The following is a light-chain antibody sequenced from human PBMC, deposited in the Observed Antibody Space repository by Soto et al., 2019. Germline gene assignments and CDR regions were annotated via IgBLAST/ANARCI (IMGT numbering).Light chain of an antibody. CDR2: DAS. V-gene: IGKV1-5*01. J-gene: IGKJ2*01. Sequence: DIQMTQSPSTLSTSVGDRVTITCRASQYINRWLAWYQQKPGKAPKLLIYDASSLESGVPSQFSSSGSGTEFTLTISSLQPDDFATYYCQQYHIYPYTFGQGTKLEI. CDR1: QYINRW. CDR3: QQYHIYPYT.